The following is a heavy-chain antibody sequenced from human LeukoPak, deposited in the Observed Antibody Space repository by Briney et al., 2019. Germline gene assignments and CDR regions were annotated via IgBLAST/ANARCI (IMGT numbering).Heavy chain of an antibody. CDR3: AKYLGSGTSFDD. V-gene: IGHV3-23*01. D-gene: IGHD3-10*01. J-gene: IGHJ4*02. Sequence: PGGSLRLSCAASGFTFSSIAMTWVRQAPGKGLEWVSSISGSGGSTYYADSVQGRFTISRDNSKNTLYLQMNSLRAEDTAVYYCAKYLGSGTSFDDWGQGTLVTVSS. CDR2: ISGSGGST. CDR1: GFTFSSIA.